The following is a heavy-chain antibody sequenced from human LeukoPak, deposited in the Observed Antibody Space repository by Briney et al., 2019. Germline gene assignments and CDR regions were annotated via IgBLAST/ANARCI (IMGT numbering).Heavy chain of an antibody. D-gene: IGHD2-8*01. CDR2: INHSGST. V-gene: IGHV4-34*01. Sequence: SETLSLTCAVYGGSFSGYYWSWLRQPPGKGLEWFGEINHSGSTNYNPFLKSRVTISVDTSKNQFSLKLSSVTAADTAVYYCARANMVYAIRYYYYYMDVWGKGTTVTVSS. CDR3: ARANMVYAIRYYYYYMDV. J-gene: IGHJ6*03. CDR1: GGSFSGYY.